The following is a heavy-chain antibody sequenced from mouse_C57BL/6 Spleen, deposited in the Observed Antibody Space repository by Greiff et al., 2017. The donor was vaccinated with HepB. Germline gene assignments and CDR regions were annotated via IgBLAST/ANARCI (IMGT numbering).Heavy chain of an antibody. J-gene: IGHJ2*01. CDR2: IDPSDSYT. CDR3: ARGDYDWYYFDY. CDR1: GYTFTSYW. D-gene: IGHD2-4*01. V-gene: IGHV1-59*01. Sequence: QVQLQQPGAELVRPGTSVKLSCKASGYTFTSYWMHWVKQRPGQGLEWIGVIDPSDSYTNYKQKFKGKATLTVDTSSSTAYMQLSSLTSEDSAVYYCARGDYDWYYFDYWGQGTTLTVSS.